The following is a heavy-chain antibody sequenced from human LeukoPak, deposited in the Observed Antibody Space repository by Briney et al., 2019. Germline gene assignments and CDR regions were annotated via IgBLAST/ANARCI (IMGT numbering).Heavy chain of an antibody. CDR1: GYTFTAYY. CDR3: ARVVKSPGYSSSWYSY. CDR2: FNPNSGGT. J-gene: IGHJ4*02. D-gene: IGHD6-13*01. Sequence: ASVKVSCKASGYTFTAYYIHWVRQAPGQGLEWMGWFNPNSGGTNYAQKFQGRVTMTRDTSISTAYKELSRLRSDDTAVYYCARVVKSPGYSSSWYSYWGQGTLVTVSS. V-gene: IGHV1-2*02.